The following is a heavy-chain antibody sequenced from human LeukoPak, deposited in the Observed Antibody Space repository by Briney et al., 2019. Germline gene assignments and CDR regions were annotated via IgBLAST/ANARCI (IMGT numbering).Heavy chain of an antibody. J-gene: IGHJ6*03. CDR1: GYTFTRYG. Sequence: ASVKVYCKASGYTFTRYGISWVRQAPGQGLEWMGWISAYNGNTNYAQKLQGRVTMTTDTSTSTAYMELRSLRSDDTAVYYCARLSTYYDFRGYYYYMDVWGKGTTVTVSS. CDR3: ARLSTYYDFRGYYYYMDV. D-gene: IGHD3-3*01. CDR2: ISAYNGNT. V-gene: IGHV1-18*01.